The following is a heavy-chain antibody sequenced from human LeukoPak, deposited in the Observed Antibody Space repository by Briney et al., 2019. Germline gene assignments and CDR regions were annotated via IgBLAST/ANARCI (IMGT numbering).Heavy chain of an antibody. D-gene: IGHD2-2*01. CDR1: GGSFSGYY. CDR3: ARGPRIYCSSTSCLDY. V-gene: IGHV4-34*01. J-gene: IGHJ4*02. Sequence: KPSETLSLTCAVYGGSFSGYYWSWIRQPPGKGLEWIGEINHSGSTNYNPSLKSRVTISVDTSKNQFSLKLSSVTAADTAVYYCARGPRIYCSSTSCLDYWGQGTLVTVSS. CDR2: INHSGST.